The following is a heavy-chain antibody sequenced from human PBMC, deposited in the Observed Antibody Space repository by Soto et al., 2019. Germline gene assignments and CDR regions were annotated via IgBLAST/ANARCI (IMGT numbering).Heavy chain of an antibody. J-gene: IGHJ3*02. CDR2: ISGSGGST. D-gene: IGHD3-10*01. V-gene: IGHV3-23*01. CDR1: GFTFSSYA. Sequence: GGSLRLSCAASGFTFSSYAMSWVRQAPGKGLEWVSAISGSGGSTYYADSVKGRFTISRDNSKNTLYLQMNSLRAEDTAVYYCAKDVLLWFGELKGHDAFDIWGQGTMVTVSS. CDR3: AKDVLLWFGELKGHDAFDI.